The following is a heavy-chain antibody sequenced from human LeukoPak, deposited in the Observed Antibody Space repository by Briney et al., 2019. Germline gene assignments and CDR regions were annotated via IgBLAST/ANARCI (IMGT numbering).Heavy chain of an antibody. Sequence: PGGSLRLSCAASGFTFSSYSMNWVRQAPGKGLEWVSSISSSSSYIYYADSVKGRFTITRDNAKNSLYLQMNSLRGEDTAVYYCAIKVAAAGGDYWGQGTLVTVSS. D-gene: IGHD6-13*01. CDR3: AIKVAAAGGDY. CDR1: GFTFSSYS. V-gene: IGHV3-21*01. CDR2: ISSSSSYI. J-gene: IGHJ4*02.